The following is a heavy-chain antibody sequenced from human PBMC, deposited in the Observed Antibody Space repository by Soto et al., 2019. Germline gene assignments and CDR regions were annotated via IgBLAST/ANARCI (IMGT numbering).Heavy chain of an antibody. CDR2: IYYSGST. Sequence: SETLSLTCTVSGGSISSSSYYWGWIRQPPGKGLEWIGSIYYSGSTYYNPSLKSRVTISVDTSKNQFSLKLSSVTAADTAVYYCARLSDVFGAFDIWGQGTMVTVS. D-gene: IGHD3-16*01. J-gene: IGHJ3*02. CDR1: GGSISSSSYY. V-gene: IGHV4-39*01. CDR3: ARLSDVFGAFDI.